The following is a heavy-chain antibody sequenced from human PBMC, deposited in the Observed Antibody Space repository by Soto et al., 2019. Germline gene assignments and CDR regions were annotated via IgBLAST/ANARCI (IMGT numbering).Heavy chain of an antibody. V-gene: IGHV3-30-3*01. CDR2: ISYDGSNK. CDR3: TRHGSGDYFLFDP. Sequence: QVQLVESGGGVVQPGRSLRLSCAASGFTFSSYALHWVRQAPGKGLEWVAVISYDGSNKYYADSVRGRFTISRDNSKNTLYLQMNSLRAEDTAVYYCTRHGSGDYFLFDPWGQGTLVTVSS. D-gene: IGHD4-17*01. J-gene: IGHJ5*02. CDR1: GFTFSSYA.